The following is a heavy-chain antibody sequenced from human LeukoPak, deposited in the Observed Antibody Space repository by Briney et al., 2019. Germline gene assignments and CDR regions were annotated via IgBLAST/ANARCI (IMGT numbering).Heavy chain of an antibody. V-gene: IGHV4-39*01. CDR3: ARRRLAVAGRGYFDY. Sequence: SETLSLTCTVSGGSINSSSYYWGWIRQPPGKGLEWIGSIYYSGSTYYNPSLKSRVTISVDTSKNQFSLKLSSVTATDTAVYYCARRRLAVAGRGYFDYWGQGTLVTVSS. CDR2: IYYSGST. J-gene: IGHJ4*02. D-gene: IGHD6-19*01. CDR1: GGSINSSSYY.